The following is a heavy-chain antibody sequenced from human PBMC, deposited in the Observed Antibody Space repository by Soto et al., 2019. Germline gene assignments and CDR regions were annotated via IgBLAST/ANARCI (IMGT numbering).Heavy chain of an antibody. Sequence: PSETLSLTCAVYGGSFSGYYWSWIRQPPGKELEWIGEINHRGSTNYNPSLKSRVTISVDTSKNQFSLKLSSVTAADTAVYYCARRITIFVVVIVFHAFDIWGQGTMVTVSS. CDR3: ARRITIFVVVIVFHAFDI. V-gene: IGHV4-34*01. CDR2: INHRGST. D-gene: IGHD3-3*01. CDR1: GGSFSGYY. J-gene: IGHJ3*02.